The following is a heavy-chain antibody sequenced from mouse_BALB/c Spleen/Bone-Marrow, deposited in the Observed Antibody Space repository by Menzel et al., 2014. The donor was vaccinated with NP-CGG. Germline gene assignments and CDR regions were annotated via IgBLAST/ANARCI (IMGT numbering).Heavy chain of an antibody. CDR2: ISNGGGST. CDR3: ARQIYFPYFDY. J-gene: IGHJ2*01. V-gene: IGHV5-12-2*01. Sequence: EVKLMESGGGLVQPGGSPKLSCAASGFTFSSYTMSWVRQTPEKRLEWVAYISNGGGSTYYPDTVKGRFTISRDNAKNTLYLQMSSLKSEDTAMYYCARQIYFPYFDYWGQGTTLTVSS. CDR1: GFTFSSYT. D-gene: IGHD2-1*01.